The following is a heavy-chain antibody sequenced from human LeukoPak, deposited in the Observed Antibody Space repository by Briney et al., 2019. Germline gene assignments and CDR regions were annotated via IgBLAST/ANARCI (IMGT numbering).Heavy chain of an antibody. CDR2: IIPIFGTA. J-gene: IGHJ6*03. Sequence: SVKVSCKASGGTFSSYAISWVRQAPGQRLEWMGGIIPIFGTANYAQKFQGRVTITADKSTSTAYMELSSLRSEDTAVYYCARVGGGTYYYYMDVWGKGTTVTVSS. V-gene: IGHV1-69*06. D-gene: IGHD2-15*01. CDR3: ARVGGGTYYYYMDV. CDR1: GGTFSSYA.